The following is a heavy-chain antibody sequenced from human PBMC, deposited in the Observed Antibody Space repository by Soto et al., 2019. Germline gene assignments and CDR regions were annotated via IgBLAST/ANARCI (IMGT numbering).Heavy chain of an antibody. CDR1: GLICNKYA. CDR2: IGGGKGDEK. V-gene: IGHV3-23*01. J-gene: IGHJ3*01. Sequence: GGSLTLSCAASGLICNKYAMKWVRQAAGKGMEWVSGIGGGKGDEKEYADSVKGRFNISRDSSKNALFLQMNSLRAEDTAVYYCAKDRMSDNGVWDAFDVWGPGAMVTVSS. D-gene: IGHD2-15*01. CDR3: AKDRMSDNGVWDAFDV.